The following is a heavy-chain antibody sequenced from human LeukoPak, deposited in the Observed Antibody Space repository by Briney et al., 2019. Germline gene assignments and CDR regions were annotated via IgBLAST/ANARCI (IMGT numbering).Heavy chain of an antibody. Sequence: SETLSLTCTVSGYSISSGYYWGWIRLPAGKGLEWIGRIYTSGSTNYSPSLKSRVTISLDTSENQFSLRLSSVTAADTAVYYCARETFRAAGYYYYMDVWGKGTTVTVSS. CDR2: IYTSGST. CDR1: GYSISSGYY. V-gene: IGHV4-61*02. J-gene: IGHJ6*03. D-gene: IGHD6-25*01. CDR3: ARETFRAAGYYYYMDV.